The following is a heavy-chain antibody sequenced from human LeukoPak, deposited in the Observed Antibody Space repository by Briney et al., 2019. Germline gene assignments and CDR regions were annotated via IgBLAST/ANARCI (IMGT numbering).Heavy chain of an antibody. V-gene: IGHV4-4*07. CDR2: IHSSGTN. Sequence: SETLSLTCTVSGGSISSYYWSWVRQPAGKGLEWIGRIHSSGTNNYNPSLKSRVTMSVDTSKNQFSLKVNSVTAADTAVYYCARDNEVAARSFDYWGQGALVTVSS. D-gene: IGHD6-6*01. J-gene: IGHJ4*02. CDR1: GGSISSYY. CDR3: ARDNEVAARSFDY.